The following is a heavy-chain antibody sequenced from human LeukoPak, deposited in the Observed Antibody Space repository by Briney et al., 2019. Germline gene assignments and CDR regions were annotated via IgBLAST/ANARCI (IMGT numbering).Heavy chain of an antibody. J-gene: IGHJ3*02. D-gene: IGHD1-26*01. CDR2: IYHSGST. CDR3: ARKIGSSGAFDI. CDR1: GGPISSTNW. V-gene: IGHV4-4*02. Sequence: PSGTLSLTRAVSGGPISSTNWWSWVRQPPGKGLEWIGEIYHSGSTNYNPSLRSRITISVDKSKDQFSLRLSSVTAADTAVYYCARKIGSSGAFDIWGQGTMVTVSS.